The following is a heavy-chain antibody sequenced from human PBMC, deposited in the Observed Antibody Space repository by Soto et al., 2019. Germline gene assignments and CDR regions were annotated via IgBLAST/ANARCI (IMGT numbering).Heavy chain of an antibody. CDR2: IYHSGST. D-gene: IGHD3-22*01. CDR3: AREGSQYYYDSSGYFRGPLGY. Sequence: QVQLQESGPGLVKPSETLSLTCAVSGYSISSGYYWGWIRQPPGKGLEWIGSIYHSGSTYYNPSLKSRVTISVDTSKNQFSLKLSSVTAADTAMYYCAREGSQYYYDSSGYFRGPLGYWGQGTLVTVSS. J-gene: IGHJ4*02. V-gene: IGHV4-38-2*02. CDR1: GYSISSGYY.